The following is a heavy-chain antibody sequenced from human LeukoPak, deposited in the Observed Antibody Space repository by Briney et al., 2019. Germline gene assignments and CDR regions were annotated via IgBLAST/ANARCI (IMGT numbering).Heavy chain of an antibody. Sequence: GGSLRLSCAASGFTFSSYWMSWVRQAPGKGLEWVANLKQDGSEKYYVDSVKGRFTISRDNAKNSLYLQMNSLRAEDTAVYYCARGKGIYQPEDYWSQGTLVTVSS. D-gene: IGHD2-2*01. V-gene: IGHV3-7*04. J-gene: IGHJ4*02. CDR2: LKQDGSEK. CDR1: GFTFSSYW. CDR3: ARGKGIYQPEDY.